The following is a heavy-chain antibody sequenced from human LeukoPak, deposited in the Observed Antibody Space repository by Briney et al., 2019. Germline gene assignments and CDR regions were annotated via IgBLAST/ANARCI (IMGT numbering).Heavy chain of an antibody. V-gene: IGHV3-66*02. J-gene: IGHJ4*02. Sequence: GGSLRLSCAASGFTVSSNYMSWVRQAPGKGLEWVSVIYSGGSTYYADSAKGRFIISRDNSKNTLYLQMNSLRAEDTAVYYCARDVFGEVQFDYWGQGTLVTVSS. CDR1: GFTVSSNY. D-gene: IGHD1-1*01. CDR3: ARDVFGEVQFDY. CDR2: IYSGGST.